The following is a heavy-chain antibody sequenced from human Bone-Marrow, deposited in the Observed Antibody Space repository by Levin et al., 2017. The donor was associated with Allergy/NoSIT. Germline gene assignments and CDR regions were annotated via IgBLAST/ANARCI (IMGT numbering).Heavy chain of an antibody. CDR3: AKDQYYDSWSGYWHDS. D-gene: IGHD3-3*01. CDR1: GFSFDSYA. V-gene: IGHV3-30*18. CDR2: ISHDGTNK. J-gene: IGHJ5*01. Sequence: GGSLRLSCEASGFSFDSYAMHWVRQPPGKGLEWVAVISHDGTNKYYADSVKGRFTISRDNSKNTLFLQMNSLTAEDTAVFYCAKDQYYDSWSGYWHDSWGQGTLVTVSS.